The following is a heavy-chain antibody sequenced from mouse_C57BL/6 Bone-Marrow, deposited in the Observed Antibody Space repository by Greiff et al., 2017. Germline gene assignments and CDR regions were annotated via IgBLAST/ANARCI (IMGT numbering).Heavy chain of an antibody. V-gene: IGHV1-64*01. CDR2: IHPNSGST. D-gene: IGHD1-1*01. Sequence: VQLQQPGAELVKPGASVKLSCKASGYTFTSYWMHWVKQRPGQGLEWIGMIHPNSGSTNYNEKFKIKATLTVDKSSSTAYMQLSSLTSEDSAVYYCARSYYYGSRGWFAYWGQGTLVTVSA. CDR3: ARSYYYGSRGWFAY. J-gene: IGHJ3*01. CDR1: GYTFTSYW.